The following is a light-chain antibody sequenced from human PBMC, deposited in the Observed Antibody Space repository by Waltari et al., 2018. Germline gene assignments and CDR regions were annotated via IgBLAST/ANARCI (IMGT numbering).Light chain of an antibody. CDR1: QSISSY. Sequence: DIQMTQSPSSLSASVGDRVTITCRESQSISSYLNWYQQKPGKAPKLLIYAASSLQSGVPSRFSGSGSGTDFTLTISSLQPEYFATYYCQQSYSTPITFGQGTRLEIK. CDR2: AAS. J-gene: IGKJ5*01. V-gene: IGKV1-39*01. CDR3: QQSYSTPIT.